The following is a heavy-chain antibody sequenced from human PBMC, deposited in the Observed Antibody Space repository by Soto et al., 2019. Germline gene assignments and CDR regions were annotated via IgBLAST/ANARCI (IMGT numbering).Heavy chain of an antibody. CDR1: GGSFSGYY. Sequence: KTSETLSLTCAVYGGSFSGYYWSWIRQPPGKGLEWIGEINHSGSTNYNPSLKSRVTISVDTSKNQFSLKLSSVTAADTAVYYCASGRLRVRIAARRTNYYGMDVWGQGTTVTVSS. CDR3: ASGRLRVRIAARRTNYYGMDV. J-gene: IGHJ6*02. V-gene: IGHV4-34*01. CDR2: INHSGST. D-gene: IGHD6-6*01.